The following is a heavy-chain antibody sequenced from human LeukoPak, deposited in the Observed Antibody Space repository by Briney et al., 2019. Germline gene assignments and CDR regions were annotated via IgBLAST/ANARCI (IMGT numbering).Heavy chain of an antibody. CDR1: GYTFTSYG. J-gene: IGHJ4*02. CDR3: ARDGSGSYPMGDFDY. CDR2: ISAYNGNT. Sequence: ASVKVSCKASGYTFTSYGISWVRQAPGQGLEWMGWISAYNGNTNYAQKLQGRVTMTTDTSTSTAYMELRSLRSDDTAAYYCARDGSGSYPMGDFDYWGQGTLVTVSS. D-gene: IGHD3-10*01. V-gene: IGHV1-18*01.